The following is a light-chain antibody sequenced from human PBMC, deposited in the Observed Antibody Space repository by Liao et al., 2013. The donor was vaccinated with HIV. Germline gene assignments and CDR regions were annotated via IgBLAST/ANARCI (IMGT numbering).Light chain of an antibody. CDR1: KLGNKY. Sequence: SYELTQPPSVSVSPGQTASITCSGDKLGNKYTCWYQQKPGQSPVLVIYQDNKRPSGIPERFSGSNSGNTATLTISGTQAVDEADYYCQAWDRNSYWVFGGGTKLTVL. V-gene: IGLV3-1*01. CDR3: QAWDRNSYWV. J-gene: IGLJ3*02. CDR2: QDN.